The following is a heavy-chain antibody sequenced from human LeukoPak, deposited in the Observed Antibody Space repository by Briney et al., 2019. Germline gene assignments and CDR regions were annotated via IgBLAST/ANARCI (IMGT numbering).Heavy chain of an antibody. V-gene: IGHV4-59*12. CDR2: MSYIGST. CDR3: ASWSTSSYYVTRVDH. Sequence: PSETLSLTCALSGGSLSGYYWSWIRQFPGKGLEWIAYMSYIGSTNYNPSLRSRVTISIDTSKNQLSLTLTSVTAADTVVYYCASWSTSSYYVTRVDHWGQGTLVTVSS. CDR1: GGSLSGYY. D-gene: IGHD3-22*01. J-gene: IGHJ4*02.